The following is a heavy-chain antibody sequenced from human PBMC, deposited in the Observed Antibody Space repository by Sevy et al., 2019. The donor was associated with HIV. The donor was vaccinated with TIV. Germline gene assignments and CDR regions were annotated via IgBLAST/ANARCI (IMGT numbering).Heavy chain of an antibody. CDR1: GFTFSSYW. CDR2: IKQDGSEK. J-gene: IGHJ4*02. CDR3: ARAAGGIAVASTADY. Sequence: GGSLRLSCAASGFTFSSYWMSWVRQAPGKGLEWVANIKQDGSEKYYVDSVKGRFTISRDNAKNSLYLQMNSLRAEDTAVYYGARAAGGIAVASTADYWGQGTLVTVSS. V-gene: IGHV3-7*01. D-gene: IGHD6-19*01.